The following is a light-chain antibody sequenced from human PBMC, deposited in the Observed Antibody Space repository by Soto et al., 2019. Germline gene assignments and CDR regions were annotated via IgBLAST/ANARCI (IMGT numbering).Light chain of an antibody. CDR2: EVT. J-gene: IGLJ2*01. CDR3: SSYTSTNTLI. CDR1: SSDVGGYNY. Sequence: QSALTQPASVSGSPGQSITISCTGTSSDVGGYNYVSWYQQYPGKAPKVMIYEVTNRPSGVSNRFSGSKSGNTASLTISGLQAEDEADYYCSSYTSTNTLIFGGGTKLTVL. V-gene: IGLV2-14*01.